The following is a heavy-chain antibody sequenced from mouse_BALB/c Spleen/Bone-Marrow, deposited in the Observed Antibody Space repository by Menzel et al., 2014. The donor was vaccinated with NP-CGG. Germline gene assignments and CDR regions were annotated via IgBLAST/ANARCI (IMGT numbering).Heavy chain of an antibody. V-gene: IGHV7-3*02. J-gene: IGHJ1*01. CDR2: IRNKAKGYTT. Sequence: EVHLVESGGGLVQPGGSLRLSCATSGFTFSDYYMSWVRQPPGKALEWLGFIRNKAKGYTTEYIPSVKGRFTISRDNSQSMLYLQMNTQRAEDSATYYCARDRNNDIHWYLDVWGAGTTVTVSS. D-gene: IGHD2-12*01. CDR3: ARDRNNDIHWYLDV. CDR1: GFTFSDYY.